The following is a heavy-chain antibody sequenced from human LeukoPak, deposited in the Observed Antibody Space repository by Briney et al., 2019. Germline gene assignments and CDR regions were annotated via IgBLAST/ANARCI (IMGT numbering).Heavy chain of an antibody. J-gene: IGHJ6*02. V-gene: IGHV4-31*03. CDR3: VRTNYYYGMDV. D-gene: IGHD1-14*01. CDR2: IYYSGST. CDR1: GGSISSGGYY. Sequence: SETLSLTCTVSGGSISSGGYYWSWIRQHPGKGLEWIGYIYYSGSTYYNPSLKSRVTISVDTSRNQFSLKLSSVTAADTAVYYCVRTNYYYGMDVWGQGTTVTVSS.